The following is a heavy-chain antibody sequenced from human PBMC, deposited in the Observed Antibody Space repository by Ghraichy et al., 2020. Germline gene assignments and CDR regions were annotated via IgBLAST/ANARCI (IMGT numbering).Heavy chain of an antibody. Sequence: GGSLRLSCAASGFTFDIYAMSWVRQAPGKGLEWVSLIQSNFVTLYSDSVKGRFTISRDNSRQLVYLQMSLLRDEDTAVYYCAKWLKSGFYVIDYWGQGTLVTVS. CDR1: GFTFDIYA. D-gene: IGHD3-3*01. V-gene: IGHV3-23*01. CDR2: IQSNFVT. CDR3: AKWLKSGFYVIDY. J-gene: IGHJ4*02.